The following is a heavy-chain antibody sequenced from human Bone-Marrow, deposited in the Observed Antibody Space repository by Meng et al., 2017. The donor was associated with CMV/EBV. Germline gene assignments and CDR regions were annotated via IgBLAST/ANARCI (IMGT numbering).Heavy chain of an antibody. Sequence: GGSLRLSCAASGFTVSSNYMSWVRQAPGKGLEWVSVIYSGGSTYYADSVKGRFTISRDNSKNTLYLQMGSLRAEDMAVYYCARDVWLLPFYGMDVWGQGTTVTVSS. CDR2: IYSGGST. D-gene: IGHD3-22*01. V-gene: IGHV3-53*05. CDR3: ARDVWLLPFYGMDV. J-gene: IGHJ6*02. CDR1: GFTVSSNY.